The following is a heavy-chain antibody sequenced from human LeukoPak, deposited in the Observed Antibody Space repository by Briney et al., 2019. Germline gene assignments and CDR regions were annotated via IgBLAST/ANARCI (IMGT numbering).Heavy chain of an antibody. V-gene: IGHV3-33*01. CDR1: GFTFSSYG. CDR3: ARDGHDYGDSSYYFDY. Sequence: GGSLRLSCAASGFTFSSYGMHWVRQAPGKGLEWVAVIWYDGSNKYYADSVKGRFTISRDNSKNTLYLQMNSLRAEDTAVYYCARDGHDYGDSSYYFDYWGQGTLVTVSS. J-gene: IGHJ4*02. CDR2: IWYDGSNK. D-gene: IGHD4-17*01.